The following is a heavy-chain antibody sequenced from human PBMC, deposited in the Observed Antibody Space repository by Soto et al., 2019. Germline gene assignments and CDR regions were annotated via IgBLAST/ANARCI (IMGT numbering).Heavy chain of an antibody. Sequence: WGSLRLSCAASGFTFISYWIRLCRQSPFKWLVWVSRINSDGSSTSYADSVKGRFTISRDNAKNTLYLQMNSLRAEDTAVYYCARLYSSSWTAYYYGMDVWGQGTTVTVSS. D-gene: IGHD6-13*01. V-gene: IGHV3-74*01. CDR2: INSDGSST. CDR1: GFTFISYW. J-gene: IGHJ6*02. CDR3: ARLYSSSWTAYYYGMDV.